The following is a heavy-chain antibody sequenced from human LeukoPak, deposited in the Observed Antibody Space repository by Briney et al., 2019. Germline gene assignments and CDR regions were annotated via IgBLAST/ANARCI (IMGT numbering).Heavy chain of an antibody. V-gene: IGHV1-18*01. J-gene: IGHJ4*02. CDR1: GYTFTSYG. D-gene: IGHD4-11*01. CDR2: ISAYNGNT. CDR3: ASPDYPRGKEY. Sequence: WASVKVSCKASGYTFTSYGISWVRQAPGQGLEWMGWISAYNGNTNYAQKLQGRVTMTTDTSTSTAYMELRSLRSDDTAVYYCASPDYPRGKEYWGQGTLVTVSS.